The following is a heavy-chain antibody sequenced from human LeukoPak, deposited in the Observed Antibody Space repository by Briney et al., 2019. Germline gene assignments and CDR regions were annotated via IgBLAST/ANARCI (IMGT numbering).Heavy chain of an antibody. V-gene: IGHV1-69*13. J-gene: IGHJ6*02. CDR3: ASYRRVGSYGMDV. CDR2: IIPIFGTA. CDR1: GYTFTSYA. D-gene: IGHD1-26*01. Sequence: ASVKVSCKASGYTFTSYAMNWVRQAPGQGLEWMGGIIPIFGTANYAQKFQGRVTITADESTSTAYMELSSLRSEDTAVYYCASYRRVGSYGMDVWGQGTTVTVSS.